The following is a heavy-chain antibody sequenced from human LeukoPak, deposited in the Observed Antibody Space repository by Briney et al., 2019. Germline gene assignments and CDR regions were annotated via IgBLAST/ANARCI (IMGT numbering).Heavy chain of an antibody. J-gene: IGHJ4*02. CDR3: ARDGILGSHDC. CDR2: INSDGSST. CDR1: GFTFSSYW. D-gene: IGHD3-3*02. Sequence: GGSLRLSCAASGFTFSSYWMHWVRQAPGKGLVWVSRINSDGSSTSYADSVRGRFTVSRDNAKNTLSLQMNSLRAEDTAMYYCARDGILGSHDCWGQGTLVTVSS. V-gene: IGHV3-74*01.